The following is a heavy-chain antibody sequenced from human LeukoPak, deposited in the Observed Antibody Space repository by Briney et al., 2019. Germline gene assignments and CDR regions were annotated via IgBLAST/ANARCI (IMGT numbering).Heavy chain of an antibody. V-gene: IGHV3-30*03. CDR1: GFTFGSYG. Sequence: PGRSLRLSCAASGFTFGSYGMHWVRQAPGKGLAWVATISADGNNKHYADSVKGRFTISRDNAKNSLYLQMNSLRAEDTAVYYCARDRRWFGELRITLHYYGMDVWGQGTTVTVSS. J-gene: IGHJ6*02. D-gene: IGHD3-10*01. CDR3: ARDRRWFGELRITLHYYGMDV. CDR2: ISADGNNK.